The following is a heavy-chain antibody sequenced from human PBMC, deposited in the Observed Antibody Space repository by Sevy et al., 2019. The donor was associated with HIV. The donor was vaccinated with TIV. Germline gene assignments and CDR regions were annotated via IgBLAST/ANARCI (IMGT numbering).Heavy chain of an antibody. CDR1: GFTFSSYS. J-gene: IGHJ5*02. Sequence: GGSLRLSCAASGFTFSSYSMNWVRQAPGKGLEWVSSISSSSSYIYYADSVKGRLTISSDNAKNSLYLQMNSLRAEDTAVYYCASAQRLNWFDPWGQGTLVTVSS. CDR3: ASAQRLNWFDP. V-gene: IGHV3-21*01. D-gene: IGHD6-25*01. CDR2: ISSSSSYI.